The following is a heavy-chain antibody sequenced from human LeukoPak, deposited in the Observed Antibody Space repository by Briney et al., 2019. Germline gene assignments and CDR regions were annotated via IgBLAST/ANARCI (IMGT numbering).Heavy chain of an antibody. J-gene: IGHJ4*02. CDR1: GFTFSDYY. CDR3: ARMGYSSGWLG. CDR2: ITRSSSTI. D-gene: IGHD6-19*01. V-gene: IGHV3-11*04. Sequence: PGGSLRLSCAASGFTFSDYYMSWIRQAPGKGLEWISYITRSSSTIYYADSVKGRFTISRDNAKKSLYLQMNSLRVEDTAVYYCARMGYSSGWLGWGQGTLVTVSS.